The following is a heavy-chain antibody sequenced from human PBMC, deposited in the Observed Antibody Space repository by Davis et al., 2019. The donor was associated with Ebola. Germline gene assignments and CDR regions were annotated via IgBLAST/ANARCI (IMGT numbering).Heavy chain of an antibody. J-gene: IGHJ4*02. D-gene: IGHD5-18*01. CDR3: VRGGGYLYVLDF. CDR1: GFTFSSYS. V-gene: IGHV3-48*02. CDR2: ISSSSSTR. Sequence: GGSLRLSCAASGFTFSSYSMNWVRQAPGKGLEWVSYISSSSSTRYYADSVKGRFTISRDNAKNLLYLQMNSLRDEDTAVYYCVRGGGYLYVLDFWGQGSLVTVAS.